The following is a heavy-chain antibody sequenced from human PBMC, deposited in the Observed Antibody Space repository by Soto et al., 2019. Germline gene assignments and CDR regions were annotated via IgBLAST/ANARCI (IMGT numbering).Heavy chain of an antibody. J-gene: IGHJ6*02. D-gene: IGHD3-22*01. V-gene: IGHV3-30*18. Sequence: GGSLRLSCAASGFTFSSYGMHWVRQAPGKGLEWVAVISYDGSNKYYADSVKGRFTISRDNSKNTLYLQMNSLRAEDTAVYYCAKDPVVTMIGFYGMDVWGQGTTVTVSS. CDR3: AKDPVVTMIGFYGMDV. CDR1: GFTFSSYG. CDR2: ISYDGSNK.